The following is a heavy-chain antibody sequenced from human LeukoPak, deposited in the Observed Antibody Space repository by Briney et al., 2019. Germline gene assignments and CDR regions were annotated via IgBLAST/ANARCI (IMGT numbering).Heavy chain of an antibody. CDR2: INHSGST. CDR1: GGSFSGYY. J-gene: IGHJ3*02. D-gene: IGHD1-26*01. Sequence: SETLSLTCAVYGGSFSGYYWSWIRQPPGKGLEWIGEINHSGSTNYNPSLKSRVTISVDTSKNQFSLELSSVTAADTAVYYCARGYSGSYRVVGNAFDIWGQGTMVTVSS. V-gene: IGHV4-34*01. CDR3: ARGYSGSYRVVGNAFDI.